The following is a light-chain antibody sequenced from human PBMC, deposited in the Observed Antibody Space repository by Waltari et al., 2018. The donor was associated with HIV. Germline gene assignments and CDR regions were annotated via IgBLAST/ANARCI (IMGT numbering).Light chain of an antibody. CDR3: ATWDDSLNGPL. CDR1: SSNIGSND. CDR2: ANN. J-gene: IGLJ2*01. Sequence: QSVLTQPPSASGTPGQRVTISCSGISSNIGSNDVSWYQQFPGTAPKVLMSANNQRPSGVPYRCSASKSGTSASLAISGLHSEDEADYYCATWDDSLNGPLFGGGTKLTVL. V-gene: IGLV1-44*01.